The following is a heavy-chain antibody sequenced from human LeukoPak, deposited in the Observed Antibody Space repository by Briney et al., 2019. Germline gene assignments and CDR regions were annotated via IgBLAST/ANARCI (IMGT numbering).Heavy chain of an antibody. Sequence: SETLSLTCTVSGGSISSHYWSWIRQPPGKGLEWIGYIYYSGSTNYNPSLKSRVTISVDTSKNQFSPKLSSVTAADTAVYYCARGGDYYYYMDVWGKGTTVTVSS. V-gene: IGHV4-59*11. CDR2: IYYSGST. J-gene: IGHJ6*03. CDR3: ARGGDYYYYMDV. CDR1: GGSISSHY.